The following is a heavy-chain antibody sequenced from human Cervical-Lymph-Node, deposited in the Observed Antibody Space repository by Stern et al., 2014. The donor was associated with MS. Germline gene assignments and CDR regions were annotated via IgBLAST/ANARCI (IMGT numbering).Heavy chain of an antibody. J-gene: IGHJ4*02. CDR3: ARVSYDFWSGYYPFDY. CDR1: GGSISSGGYY. Sequence: QLQESGPGLVKPSQTLSLTCTVSGGSISSGGYYWSWIRQHPGKGLEWIGYIYYSGNTYYNPSIKSRVTISVDTYKNQFSLKLSSVTAADTAVYYCARVSYDFWSGYYPFDYWGQGTLVTVSS. CDR2: IYYSGNT. V-gene: IGHV4-31*03. D-gene: IGHD3-3*01.